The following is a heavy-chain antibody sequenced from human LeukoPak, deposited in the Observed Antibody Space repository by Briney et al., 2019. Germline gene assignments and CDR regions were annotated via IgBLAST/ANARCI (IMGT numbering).Heavy chain of an antibody. CDR1: VGSISSYY. Sequence: SETLSLTCTVSVGSISSYYGSWIRQPAGKGREWIGRIYTSGSDNYNPSLKSRVTMSVDTSKQQFSVKLSSVTDADTDVYYCARDYWGHSVVVTASGWFEPWGQGTLVTVSS. D-gene: IGHD2-21*02. J-gene: IGHJ5*02. V-gene: IGHV4-4*07. CDR3: ARDYWGHSVVVTASGWFEP. CDR2: IYTSGSD.